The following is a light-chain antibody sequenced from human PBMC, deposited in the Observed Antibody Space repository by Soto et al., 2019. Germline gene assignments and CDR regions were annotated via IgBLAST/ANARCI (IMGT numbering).Light chain of an antibody. CDR1: SSDVGGYNY. V-gene: IGLV2-8*01. Sequence: QSALTQPPSASGSPGQSVTISCTGTSSDVGGYNYVSWYQQHPGKAPKFMVYEVSKRPSGVPDRFSGSKSGNTASLTISGLQAEDEADYYCSSYAGNYTYVFGTGTKLTVL. J-gene: IGLJ1*01. CDR3: SSYAGNYTYV. CDR2: EVS.